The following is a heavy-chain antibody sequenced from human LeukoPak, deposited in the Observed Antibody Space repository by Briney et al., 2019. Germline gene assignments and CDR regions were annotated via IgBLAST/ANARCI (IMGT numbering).Heavy chain of an antibody. D-gene: IGHD5-12*01. CDR1: GFTVSSNY. Sequence: GSLRLSCAASGFTVSSNYMSWVRQAPGKGLEWVSYISSSGSTIYYADSVKGRFTISRDNAKNSLYLQMNSLRAEDTAVYYCARSGATTYYYYYGMDVWGQGTTVTVSS. V-gene: IGHV3-11*01. J-gene: IGHJ6*02. CDR2: ISSSGSTI. CDR3: ARSGATTYYYYYGMDV.